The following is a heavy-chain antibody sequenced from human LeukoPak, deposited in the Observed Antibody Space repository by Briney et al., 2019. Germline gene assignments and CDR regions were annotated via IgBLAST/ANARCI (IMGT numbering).Heavy chain of an antibody. CDR2: IKSKTDGGTT. Sequence: GGSLRLSCAASGFTFSSCGMSWVRQAPGKGLEWVGRIKSKTDGGTTDYAAPVKGRFTISRDDSKNTLYLQMNSLKTEDTAVYYCTTDYYCSSTSCPYYFDYWGQGTLVTVSS. D-gene: IGHD2-2*01. CDR1: GFTFSSCG. J-gene: IGHJ4*02. CDR3: TTDYYCSSTSCPYYFDY. V-gene: IGHV3-15*01.